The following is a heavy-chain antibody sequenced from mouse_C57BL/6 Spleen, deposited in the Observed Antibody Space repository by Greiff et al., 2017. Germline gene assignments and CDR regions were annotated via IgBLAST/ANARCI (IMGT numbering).Heavy chain of an antibody. CDR1: GYTFTDHT. Sequence: VQLQQSDAELVKPGASVKISCKVSGYTFTDHTIHWMKQRPEQGLEWIGYIYPRDGSTKYNEKFKGKLTMTADKSSNTAYLQLNSLTSEDSAVYFCARCPDGYYAMDYWCQGTSVTVSS. J-gene: IGHJ4*01. CDR3: ARCPDGYYAMDY. D-gene: IGHD2-3*01. V-gene: IGHV1-78*01. CDR2: IYPRDGST.